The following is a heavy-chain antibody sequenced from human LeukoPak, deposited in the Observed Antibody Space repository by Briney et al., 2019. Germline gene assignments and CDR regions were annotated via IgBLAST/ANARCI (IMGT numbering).Heavy chain of an antibody. CDR3: AKDYYYDSSGYDY. Sequence: GSLRLSCAASGFIFSSYGMSWVRQAPGKGLEWDSGISGSGDGTYYADSVKGRFTISRDKSKNTLYLQMNSLRAEDTAVYYCAKDYYYDSSGYDYWGQGTLVTVSS. V-gene: IGHV3-23*01. CDR2: ISGSGDGT. CDR1: GFIFSSYG. J-gene: IGHJ4*02. D-gene: IGHD3-22*01.